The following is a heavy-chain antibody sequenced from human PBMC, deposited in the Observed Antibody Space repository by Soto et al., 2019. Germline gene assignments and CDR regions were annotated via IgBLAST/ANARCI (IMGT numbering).Heavy chain of an antibody. CDR3: ARVHGSGGESDY. CDR1: GGSFSGYY. D-gene: IGHD3-10*01. Sequence: QVQLQQWGAGLLKPSETLSLTCAVYGGSFSGYYWSWIRQPPGKGLEWIGEINHSGSTNYNPSLKSRVTISVDTSKNQFSLKLSSVTAADTAVYYCARVHGSGGESDYWGQGTLATVSS. J-gene: IGHJ4*02. V-gene: IGHV4-34*01. CDR2: INHSGST.